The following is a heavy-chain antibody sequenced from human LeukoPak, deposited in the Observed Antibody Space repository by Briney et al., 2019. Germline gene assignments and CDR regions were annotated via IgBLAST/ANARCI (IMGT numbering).Heavy chain of an antibody. J-gene: IGHJ4*02. Sequence: SETLSLTCTVSGGSISSSSDYWGWIRQPPGNGLEWIGSIYYSGSTYYNPSLKSRVTISVDTSKNQFSLKLSSVTAADTAVYYCARLRTYYYDSSGRGNFDYWGQGTLVTVSS. V-gene: IGHV4-39*07. CDR2: IYYSGST. D-gene: IGHD3-22*01. CDR1: GGSISSSSDY. CDR3: ARLRTYYYDSSGRGNFDY.